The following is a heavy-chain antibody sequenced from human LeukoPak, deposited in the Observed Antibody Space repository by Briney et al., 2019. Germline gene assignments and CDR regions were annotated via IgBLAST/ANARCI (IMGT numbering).Heavy chain of an antibody. CDR3: AREQHGERWRADALDI. CDR2: ISWNSGSI. V-gene: IGHV3-9*01. J-gene: IGHJ3*02. Sequence: GRSLRLSCAASGFTFDDYAMHWVRQAPGKGLEWVSGISWNSGSIGYADSVKGRFTISRDNAKNSLYLQMNSLRAEDTAVYYCAREQHGERWRADALDIWGQGTMVTVSS. D-gene: IGHD4-17*01. CDR1: GFTFDDYA.